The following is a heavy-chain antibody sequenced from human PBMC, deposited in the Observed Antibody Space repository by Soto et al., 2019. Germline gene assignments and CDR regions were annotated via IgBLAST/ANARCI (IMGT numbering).Heavy chain of an antibody. CDR2: IIPIFGTA. V-gene: IGHV1-69*01. J-gene: IGHJ6*02. D-gene: IGHD6-13*01. CDR3: ARRIAAAGTPGPRYYYYYYGMDV. Sequence: QVQLVQSGAEVKKPGSSVKVSCKASGGTFSSYAISWVRQAPGQGLEWMGGIIPIFGTANYAQKFQGRVTITADESTSTAYMELSSLRSEDTAVYYCARRIAAAGTPGPRYYYYYYGMDVWGQGTTVTVSS. CDR1: GGTFSSYA.